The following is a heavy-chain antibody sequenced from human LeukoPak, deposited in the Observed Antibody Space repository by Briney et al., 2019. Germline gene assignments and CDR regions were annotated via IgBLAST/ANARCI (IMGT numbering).Heavy chain of an antibody. CDR3: AKATRGRYCSSTSCYGAYYYGMDV. V-gene: IGHV3-23*01. J-gene: IGHJ6*02. D-gene: IGHD2-2*01. Sequence: GGSLRLSCAASGFTFSSCAMSWVRQAPGKGLEWVSAISGSGGSTYYADSVKGRFTISRDNSKNTLYLQMNSLRAEDTAVYYCAKATRGRYCSSTSCYGAYYYGMDVWGQGTTVTVSS. CDR2: ISGSGGST. CDR1: GFTFSSCA.